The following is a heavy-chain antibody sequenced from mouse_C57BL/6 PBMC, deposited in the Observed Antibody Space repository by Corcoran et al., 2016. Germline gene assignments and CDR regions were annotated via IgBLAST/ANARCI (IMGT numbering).Heavy chain of an antibody. D-gene: IGHD1-1*01. Sequence: EVQLQQSGPELVQSGASVKISCKASGYTFTDYFMNWVKQSHGKRLEWIGDINPNNGGTSYNQKFKGKATLTVDKSSSTAYKELRSLTSEDSAVYNCARSGSCAYWGQGTLVTVSA. CDR2: INPNNGGT. V-gene: IGHV1-26*01. CDR1: GYTFTDYF. CDR3: ARSGSCAY. J-gene: IGHJ3*01.